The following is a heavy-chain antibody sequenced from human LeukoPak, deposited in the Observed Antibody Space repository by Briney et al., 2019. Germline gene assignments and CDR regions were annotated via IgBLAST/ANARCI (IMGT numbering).Heavy chain of an antibody. V-gene: IGHV3-23*01. CDR3: AKEVYGDYEYHLDY. CDR1: GFAFSSYG. J-gene: IGHJ4*02. CDR2: ISGSGGTT. Sequence: GGSLRLSCAVSGFAFSSYGTSWVRQAPGKGLEWVSGISGSGGTTYYADSVKGRFTISRDNSKNTLYLQMNSLRAEDTAVYYCAKEVYGDYEYHLDYWGQGTLVTVSS. D-gene: IGHD4-17*01.